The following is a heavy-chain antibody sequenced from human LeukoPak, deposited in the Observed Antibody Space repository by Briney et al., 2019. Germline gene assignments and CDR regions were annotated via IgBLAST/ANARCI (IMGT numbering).Heavy chain of an antibody. CDR1: GGSISSYY. V-gene: IGHV4-59*01. D-gene: IGHD6-19*01. J-gene: IGHJ4*02. CDR2: IYYSGST. Sequence: SETLSLTCTVSGGSISSYYWSWIRQPPGKGLEWMGYIYYSGSTNYSPSLKSRVTISIDTSKNQFSLKLSSVTAADTAVYYCARASSGYSSMTVDYWGQGSLVTVSS. CDR3: ARASSGYSSMTVDY.